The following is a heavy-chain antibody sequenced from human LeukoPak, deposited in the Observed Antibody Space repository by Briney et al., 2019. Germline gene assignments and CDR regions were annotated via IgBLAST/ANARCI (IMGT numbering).Heavy chain of an antibody. Sequence: GGSLRLSSAAYGFTFSSYWMSWVRQAPGKGLEWVANIKQDGSEKYYVDSVKGRFTISRDNSKNTLYLQMNSLRAEDTAVYYWAKGSPRWDGYNNNWFYPWGQGTLVTVSS. CDR3: AKGSPRWDGYNNNWFYP. CDR1: GFTFSSYW. CDR2: IKQDGSEK. D-gene: IGHD5-24*01. J-gene: IGHJ5*02. V-gene: IGHV3-7*03.